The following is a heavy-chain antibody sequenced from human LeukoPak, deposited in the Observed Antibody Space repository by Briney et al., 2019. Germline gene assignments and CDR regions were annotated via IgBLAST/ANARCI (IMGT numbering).Heavy chain of an antibody. D-gene: IGHD4-23*01. CDR2: IYYSGST. J-gene: IGHJ4*02. CDR1: GGSISSSSYY. V-gene: IGHV4-39*01. Sequence: SETLSLTCTVSGGSISSSSYYWGWIRQPPGKGLEWIGSIYYSGSTYYNPSLKSRVTISVDTSKNQFSLKLSSVTAADTAVYYCARTSYGGDSRFTIGSQFDYWGQGTLVTVSS. CDR3: ARTSYGGDSRFTIGSQFDY.